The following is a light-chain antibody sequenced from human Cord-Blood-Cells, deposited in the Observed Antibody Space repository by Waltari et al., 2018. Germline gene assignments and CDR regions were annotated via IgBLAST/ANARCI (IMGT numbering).Light chain of an antibody. J-gene: IGLJ3*02. CDR1: SGSIASNY. CDR3: QSYDSSNQV. V-gene: IGLV6-57*01. CDR2: EDN. Sequence: NFMLTQPHSVSESPGKTVTISCTRSSGSIASNYGQRYQQRPGSSPTTVIYEDNQRPSGVPDRFSGSIDSSSNSAYLTISGLKTEDEADYYCQSYDSSNQVFGGGTKLTVL.